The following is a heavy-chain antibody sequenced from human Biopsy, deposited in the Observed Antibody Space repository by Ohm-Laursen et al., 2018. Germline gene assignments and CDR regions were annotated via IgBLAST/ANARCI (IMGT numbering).Heavy chain of an antibody. Sequence: ASVKVSCKASGYTFTDSYMHWVRQAPGQGLEWMGWINPNSGGTDYAQKFQGRVTMTRDTSMSTAYMELNRLRSDDTAVYYCARGGLNYWYFDLWGRGTLVTVSS. CDR3: ARGGLNYWYFDL. D-gene: IGHD1-26*01. CDR1: GYTFTDSY. J-gene: IGHJ2*01. CDR2: INPNSGGT. V-gene: IGHV1-2*02.